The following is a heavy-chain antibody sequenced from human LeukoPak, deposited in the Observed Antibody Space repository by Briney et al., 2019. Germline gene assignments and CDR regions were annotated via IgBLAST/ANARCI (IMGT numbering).Heavy chain of an antibody. V-gene: IGHV1-18*01. Sequence: GASVKVSCKASGYTCTSYGISWVRQAPGQGLEWMGWISAYNGNTNYAQKLQGRVTMTTDTSTSTAYMELRSLGSDDTAVYYCARDRELHWFDPWGQGTLVTVSS. CDR3: ARDRELHWFDP. D-gene: IGHD1-26*01. J-gene: IGHJ5*02. CDR1: GYTCTSYG. CDR2: ISAYNGNT.